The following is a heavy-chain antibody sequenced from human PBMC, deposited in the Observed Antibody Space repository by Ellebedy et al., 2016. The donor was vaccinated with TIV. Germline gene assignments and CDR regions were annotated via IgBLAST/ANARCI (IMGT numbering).Heavy chain of an antibody. Sequence: GESLKISCEASGFSSSNAWMSWVRQAPGKGLEWVSTVSPSGTRTYYADSVEGRFIISRDNSKQTLYLQMNSLRVDDTAVYYCAKGRGGGSDSSTPRYYFDYWGLGTLVTVSS. CDR2: VSPSGTRT. V-gene: IGHV3-23*01. CDR3: AKGRGGGSDSSTPRYYFDY. CDR1: GFSSSNAW. J-gene: IGHJ4*02. D-gene: IGHD2-2*01.